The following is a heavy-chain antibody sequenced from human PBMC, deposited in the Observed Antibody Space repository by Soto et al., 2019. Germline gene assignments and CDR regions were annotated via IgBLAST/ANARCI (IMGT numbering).Heavy chain of an antibody. D-gene: IGHD1-7*01. CDR1: GFTFSSYG. CDR3: ARHGRELHRNGMDV. V-gene: IGHV3-33*01. CDR2: IWYDGSNK. J-gene: IGHJ6*02. Sequence: QVQLVESGGGVVQPGRSLRLSCAASGFTFSSYGMHWVRQAPGKGLEWVAVIWYDGSNKYYADSVKGRFTISRDNSKNTLYLQMNSLRAEDTAVYYCARHGRELHRNGMDVWGQGTTVTVSS.